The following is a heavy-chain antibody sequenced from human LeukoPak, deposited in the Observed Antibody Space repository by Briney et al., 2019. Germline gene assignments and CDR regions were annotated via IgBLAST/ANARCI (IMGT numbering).Heavy chain of an antibody. CDR1: GYTFTSQW. CDR3: ARLHNYAWQIDY. Sequence: GESLKISCEGSGYTFTSQWINWVRQMPGKGLEWMGRIDPSDSYTNYSPSFQGHVTISVDKSISTAYLQWSSLKASDTAMYYCARLHNYAWQIDYWGQGTLVTVSS. V-gene: IGHV5-10-1*01. CDR2: IDPSDSYT. D-gene: IGHD3-16*01. J-gene: IGHJ4*02.